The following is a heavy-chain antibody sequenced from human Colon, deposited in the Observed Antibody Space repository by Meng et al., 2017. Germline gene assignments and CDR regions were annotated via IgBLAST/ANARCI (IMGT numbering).Heavy chain of an antibody. V-gene: IGHV4-4*02. J-gene: IGHJ4*02. D-gene: IGHD4-17*01. CDR1: GGSISSYNW. CDR3: ARGPTTYFDY. CDR2: IYYSGST. Sequence: QLQLQGAGPGLVEPSGTLSLTCAVSGGSISSYNWWSWVRQPPGKGLEWIGYIYYSGSTYYNPSLKSRVTISVDTSKNQFSLKLSSVTAADTAVYYCARGPTTYFDYWGQGTLVTVSS.